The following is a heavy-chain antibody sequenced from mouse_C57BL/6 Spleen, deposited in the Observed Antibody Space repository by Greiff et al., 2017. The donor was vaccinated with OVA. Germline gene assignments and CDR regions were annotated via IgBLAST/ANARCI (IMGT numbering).Heavy chain of an antibody. CDR1: GYTFTSYW. CDR3: ARQDSSDWYFDV. D-gene: IGHD3-2*01. J-gene: IGHJ1*03. CDR2: IYPGSGST. Sequence: VQLQQSGAELVKPGASVKMSCKASGYTFTSYWITWVKQRPGQGLEWIGDIYPGSGSTNYNEKFKSKATLTVDTSSSTAYMQLSSLTSEDSAVYYCARQDSSDWYFDVWGTGTTVTVSS. V-gene: IGHV1-55*01.